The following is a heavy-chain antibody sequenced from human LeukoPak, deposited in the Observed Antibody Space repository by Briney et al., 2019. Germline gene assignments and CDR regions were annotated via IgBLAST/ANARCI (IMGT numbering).Heavy chain of an antibody. CDR2: IYYSGST. V-gene: IGHV4-59*01. Sequence: PSETLSLNCNVSGDSIKGFYWSWIRQPPGKGLEWIGFIYYSGSTNYNPSLRSRVTMSVDTSKNQFSLKLTSVTAADTALYYCAREFSSSWYYFDYWGLGTLVTVSS. CDR1: GDSIKGFY. J-gene: IGHJ4*02. D-gene: IGHD6-13*01. CDR3: AREFSSSWYYFDY.